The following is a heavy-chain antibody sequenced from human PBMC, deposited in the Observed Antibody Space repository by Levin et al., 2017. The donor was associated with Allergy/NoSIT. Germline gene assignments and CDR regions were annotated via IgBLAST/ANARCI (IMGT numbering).Heavy chain of an antibody. Sequence: SQTLSLTCTVSGGSISDAYWSWIRQSPGKGLEWIGYIYYSGRAISNPSPKSQVTISVDRSHKQFSLKLTSVTAADTAVYYCAREGGFSVVRGVWGPPDLWGQGTMVTVSS. J-gene: IGHJ3*01. CDR3: AREGGFSVVRGVWGPPDL. D-gene: IGHD3-10*01. CDR1: GGSISDAY. V-gene: IGHV4-59*01. CDR2: IYYSGRA.